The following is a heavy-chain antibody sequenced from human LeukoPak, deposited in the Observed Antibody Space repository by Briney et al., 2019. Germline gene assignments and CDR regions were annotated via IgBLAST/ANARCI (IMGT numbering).Heavy chain of an antibody. V-gene: IGHV4-39*01. J-gene: IGHJ4*02. Sequence: SETLSLTCTVSGGSISSSSYYWGWIRQPPGKGLEWIGSIYHSGSTYYNPSFKSRVTISVDTSKNQFSLKLSSVTAADTAVYYCARRRAAAGTRAYYFDYWGQGTLVTVSS. CDR2: IYHSGST. CDR3: ARRRAAAGTRAYYFDY. CDR1: GGSISSSSYY. D-gene: IGHD6-13*01.